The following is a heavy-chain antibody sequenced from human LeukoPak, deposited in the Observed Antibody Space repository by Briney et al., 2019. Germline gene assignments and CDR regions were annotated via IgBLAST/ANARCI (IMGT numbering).Heavy chain of an antibody. CDR1: GFTFSSNG. Sequence: GGSLRLSCVASGFTFSSNGMHWVRQAPGKGLEWVTFIQYDGSKKYYADSVKGRFTISRDNSKSTLYIQMNSLKAEDTAVYYCARAKPKNMVRGLIMRRESRYYFDYWGQGTLVTVSS. D-gene: IGHD3-10*01. CDR2: IQYDGSKK. CDR3: ARAKPKNMVRGLIMRRESRYYFDY. V-gene: IGHV3-30*02. J-gene: IGHJ4*02.